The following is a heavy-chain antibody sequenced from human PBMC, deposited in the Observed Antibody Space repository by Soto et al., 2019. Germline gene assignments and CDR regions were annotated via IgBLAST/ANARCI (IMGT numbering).Heavy chain of an antibody. J-gene: IGHJ3*02. V-gene: IGHV3-15*01. D-gene: IGHD3-10*01. CDR2: IKSKTDGGTT. Sequence: PGGSLRLSCAASGFTFSNAWMSWVRQAPGKGLEWVDRIKSKTDGGTTDYAAPVKGRFTISRDDSKNTLYLQMNSLKTEDIAVYYCTTPTLWFGELLFGGDAFDIWGQGTMVTVSS. CDR3: TTPTLWFGELLFGGDAFDI. CDR1: GFTFSNAW.